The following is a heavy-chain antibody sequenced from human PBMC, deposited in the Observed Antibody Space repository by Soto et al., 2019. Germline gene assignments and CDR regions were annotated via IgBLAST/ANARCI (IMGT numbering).Heavy chain of an antibody. CDR3: ARDRHTYNFYYFDY. V-gene: IGHV4-59*01. CDR1: GDSISGYY. Sequence: SETLSLTCSVSGDSISGYYWSWIRQPPGKGLEWIGYIFYSGSTNYNPSLKSRVTISVDTSKNQFSLNLSSVTAADTAVYYCARDRHTYNFYYFDYWGQGTLVTVSS. J-gene: IGHJ4*02. CDR2: IFYSGST. D-gene: IGHD3-3*01.